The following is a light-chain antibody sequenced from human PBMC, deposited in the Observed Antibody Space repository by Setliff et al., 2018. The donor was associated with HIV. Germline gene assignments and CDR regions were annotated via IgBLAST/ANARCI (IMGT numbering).Light chain of an antibody. CDR1: SSDAGGYDF. CDR3: SSYTSYNSFLI. CDR2: DVN. V-gene: IGLV2-14*03. Sequence: QSVLTQPASVSGSPGQSITISCTGTSSDAGGYDFVSWYQLHPGMAPQLMIYDVNKRSSGVSNRFSGSKSGDTASLTISGLQAEDEADYFCSSYTSYNSFLIFGGGTKVTVL. J-gene: IGLJ2*01.